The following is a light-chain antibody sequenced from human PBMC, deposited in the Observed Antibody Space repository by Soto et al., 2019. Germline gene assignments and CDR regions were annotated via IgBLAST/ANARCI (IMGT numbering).Light chain of an antibody. CDR1: QSVSSN. Sequence: EIVMTQSPVTLSVSPGERAALSCRASQSVSSNLAWYQQKPGQAPRLLIYGASTRATGIPARFSCSGSGTEFTLTISSLQSEDFAVYCCQQYNDWPRAFGQGTKLEIK. J-gene: IGKJ2*01. CDR3: QQYNDWPRA. CDR2: GAS. V-gene: IGKV3-15*01.